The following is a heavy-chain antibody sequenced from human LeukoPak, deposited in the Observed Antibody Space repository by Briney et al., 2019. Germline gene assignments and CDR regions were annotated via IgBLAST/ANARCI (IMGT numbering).Heavy chain of an antibody. CDR2: IYYSGST. CDR3: ARGYGDPYYYYGMDV. D-gene: IGHD4-17*01. Sequence: SETLSLTCTVSGGSISSYYWSWIRQPPEKGLEWIGYIYYSGSTNYNPSLKSRVTISVDTSKNQFSLKLSSVTAADTAVYYCARGYGDPYYYYGMDVWGQGTTVTVSS. CDR1: GGSISSYY. V-gene: IGHV4-59*08. J-gene: IGHJ6*02.